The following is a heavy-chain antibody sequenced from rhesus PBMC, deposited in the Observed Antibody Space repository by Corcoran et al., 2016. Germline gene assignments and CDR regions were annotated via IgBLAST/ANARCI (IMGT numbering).Heavy chain of an antibody. CDR1: GGSISRGSYY. Sequence: QVQLQESGPGLVKPSETLSLTCAVSGGSISRGSYYWSWLRPPPGKGLEWIGYITYSGSTSYNPSLKSRVTISRDTSKNQFSLKLSSVTAADTAVYYCARRGSSFRGNSLDVWGRGVLVTVSS. CDR3: ARRGSSFRGNSLDV. CDR2: ITYSGST. V-gene: IGHV4-122*02. D-gene: IGHD3-16*01. J-gene: IGHJ5-2*02.